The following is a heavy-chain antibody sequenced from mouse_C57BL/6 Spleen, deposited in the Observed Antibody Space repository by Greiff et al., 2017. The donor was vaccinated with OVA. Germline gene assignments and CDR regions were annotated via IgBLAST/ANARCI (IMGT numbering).Heavy chain of an antibody. D-gene: IGHD2-4*01. V-gene: IGHV1-52*01. Sequence: QVQLQQPGAELVRPGSSVKLSCKASGYTFTSYWMHWVKQRPIQGLEWIGNIDPSDSETHYNQKFKDKATLTVDKSSSTAYMQLSSLTSEDSAVYFCAGYDYDEAWFAYWGQGTLVTVSA. J-gene: IGHJ3*01. CDR2: IDPSDSET. CDR3: AGYDYDEAWFAY. CDR1: GYTFTSYW.